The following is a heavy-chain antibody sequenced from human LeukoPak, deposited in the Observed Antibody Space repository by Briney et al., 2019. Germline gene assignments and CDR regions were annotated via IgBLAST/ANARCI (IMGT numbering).Heavy chain of an antibody. CDR1: GGSISSSSYY. J-gene: IGHJ1*01. D-gene: IGHD3-22*01. CDR3: ARPSSGHPEYFQH. Sequence: PSETLSLTCTVSGGSISSSSYYWGWIRQPPGKGLEWIGSIYYSGSTYYNPSLKSRVTISVDTSKNQFSLKLSSVTAADTAVYCCARPSSGHPEYFQHWGQGTLVTVSS. CDR2: IYYSGST. V-gene: IGHV4-39*01.